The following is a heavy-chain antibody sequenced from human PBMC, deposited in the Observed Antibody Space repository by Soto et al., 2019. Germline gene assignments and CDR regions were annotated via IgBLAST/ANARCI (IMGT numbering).Heavy chain of an antibody. Sequence: QVQLVESGGGVVQPGRSLRLSCAASGFTFSSYGMHWVRQAPGKGLEWVAVIWYDGSNKYYADSVKGRFTISRDNSKNTLYLQMNSLRAEDTAVYYCARDGEARSYGFDYWGQGTLVTVSS. V-gene: IGHV3-33*01. CDR1: GFTFSSYG. CDR2: IWYDGSNK. D-gene: IGHD5-18*01. CDR3: ARDGEARSYGFDY. J-gene: IGHJ4*02.